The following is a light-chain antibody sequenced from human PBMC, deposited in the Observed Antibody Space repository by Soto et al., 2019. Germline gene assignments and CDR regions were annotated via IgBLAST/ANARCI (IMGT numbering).Light chain of an antibody. J-gene: IGKJ4*01. CDR1: QSVTSSN. V-gene: IGKV3-20*01. CDR3: QQYDTSPLT. Sequence: EIVLTQSPGTLSLSPGERVTLSCRASQSVTSSNLAWYKQKPGQAPSLLISGASTRATGIPDRFIGSGSGTDFTLTISRLEPEDFAVYYCQQYDTSPLTFGGGTKVEI. CDR2: GAS.